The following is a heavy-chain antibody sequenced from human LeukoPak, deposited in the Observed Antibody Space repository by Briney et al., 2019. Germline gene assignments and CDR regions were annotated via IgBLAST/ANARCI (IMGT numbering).Heavy chain of an antibody. CDR3: AKDFVVVPGNVNYFDY. CDR1: GFTFSSYG. CDR2: ISGSGDNT. V-gene: IGHV3-23*01. J-gene: IGHJ4*02. Sequence: GGSLRLSCAASGFTFSSYGMSWVRQAPGKGLEWVSAISGSGDNTYYADSVKGRFTVSRDNSKNTLYVQMKSLRAEDTAVYYCAKDFVVVPGNVNYFDYWGQGTLVTVSS. D-gene: IGHD2-21*02.